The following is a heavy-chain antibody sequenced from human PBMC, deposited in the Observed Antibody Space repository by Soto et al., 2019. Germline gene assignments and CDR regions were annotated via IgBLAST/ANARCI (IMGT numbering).Heavy chain of an antibody. CDR1: GYTFTSYA. Sequence: GASVKVSCKASGYTFTSYAMHWVRQAPGQRLEWMGWINAGNGNTKYSQKFQGRVTITRDTSASTAYMELSSLRSEDTAVYYCARTRSIWFGELAFDYWGQGTLVTVSS. J-gene: IGHJ4*02. CDR2: INAGNGNT. CDR3: ARTRSIWFGELAFDY. D-gene: IGHD3-10*01. V-gene: IGHV1-3*01.